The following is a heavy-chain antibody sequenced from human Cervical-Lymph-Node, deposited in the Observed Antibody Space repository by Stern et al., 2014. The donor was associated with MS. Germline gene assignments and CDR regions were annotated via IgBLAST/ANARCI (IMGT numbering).Heavy chain of an antibody. V-gene: IGHV1-69*06. J-gene: IGHJ5*02. CDR1: GD. Sequence: DQLGESGADVKKPGSSVRVSCKASGDISWLRQAPGQGLEYMGGIIRPVGTAHYTQRFQGRLTIPADKSTNTTYMELSSLRSDDTAIYYCATGAGDNWFDPWGQGTLVSVSS. CDR3: ATGAGDNWFDP. CDR2: IIRPVGTA. D-gene: IGHD3-10*01.